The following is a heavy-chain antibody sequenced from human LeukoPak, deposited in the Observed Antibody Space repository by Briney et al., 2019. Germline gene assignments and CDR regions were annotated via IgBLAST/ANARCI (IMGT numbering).Heavy chain of an antibody. CDR3: ARLGSFEDY. D-gene: IGHD1-26*01. CDR1: GESVSSKSAT. J-gene: IGHJ4*02. Sequence: SQTLSLTCAISGESVSSKSATRNWIRQSPSRGLEWLGRTYYRSKWYNDYALSVNSRITINPDTSKNQFSLQLNSVTPEDTAVYYCARLGSFEDYWGQGTLVTVSS. CDR2: TYYRSKWYN. V-gene: IGHV6-1*01.